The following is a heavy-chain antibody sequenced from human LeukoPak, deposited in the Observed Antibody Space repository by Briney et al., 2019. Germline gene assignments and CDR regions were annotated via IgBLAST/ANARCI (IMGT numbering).Heavy chain of an antibody. D-gene: IGHD6-6*01. CDR2: INPNSGGT. CDR3: ARDLGSSSYNWFDP. CDR1: GYTFTGYY. J-gene: IGHJ5*02. Sequence: ASVKVSCKASGYTFTGYYMHWVRQAPGQGLEWMGWINPNSGGTNYAQKFQGRVTMTRDTSISTAYMELSRLRSDDTAVYYCARDLGSSSYNWFDPWGQGTPVTVSS. V-gene: IGHV1-2*02.